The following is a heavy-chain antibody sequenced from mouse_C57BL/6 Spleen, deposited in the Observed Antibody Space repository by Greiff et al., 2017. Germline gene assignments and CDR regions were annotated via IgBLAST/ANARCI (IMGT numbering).Heavy chain of an antibody. CDR2: IYPGSGNT. CDR3: ARFYYGADWFAY. D-gene: IGHD2-13*01. J-gene: IGHJ3*01. CDR1: GYTFTDYY. V-gene: IGHV1-76*01. Sequence: VKLMESGAELVRPGASVKLSCQASGYTFTDYYINWVKQRPGQGLEWIARIYPGSGNTYYNEKVKGKATMTAEKSSSTSCMQLSSLTSEDSAVYCCARFYYGADWFAYWGQGTLVTVSA.